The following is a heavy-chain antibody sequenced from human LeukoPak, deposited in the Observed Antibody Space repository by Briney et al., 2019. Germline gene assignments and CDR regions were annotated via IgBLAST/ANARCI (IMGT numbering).Heavy chain of an antibody. CDR1: GFTFDDYA. Sequence: PGGSLRLSCAASGFTFDDYAMHWVRHAPGKGLEWVSSISWNSGDIDYADSVKGRFTISRDNAKNSLYLQMNSLRVEDTALYYCAKDVTAIHILTGASGYFDNGGQGTLVTVSS. CDR3: AKDVTAIHILTGASGYFDN. D-gene: IGHD3-9*01. J-gene: IGHJ4*02. V-gene: IGHV3-9*01. CDR2: ISWNSGDI.